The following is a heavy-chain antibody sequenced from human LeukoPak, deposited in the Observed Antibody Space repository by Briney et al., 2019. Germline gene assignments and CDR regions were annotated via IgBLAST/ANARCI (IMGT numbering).Heavy chain of an antibody. CDR3: AREQSGYYYPFDY. Sequence: GGSLRLSCAASGFTFDDYGMSWVRQAPGKGLEWVSYISSSSSYTNYADSVKGRFTISRDNAKNSPYLQMNSLRAEDTAVYYCAREQSGYYYPFDYWGQGTLVTVSS. D-gene: IGHD3-22*01. CDR2: ISSSSSYT. V-gene: IGHV3-11*05. CDR1: GFTFDDYG. J-gene: IGHJ4*02.